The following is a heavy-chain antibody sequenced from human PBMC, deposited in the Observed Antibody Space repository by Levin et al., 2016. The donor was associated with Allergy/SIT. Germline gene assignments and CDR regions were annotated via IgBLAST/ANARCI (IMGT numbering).Heavy chain of an antibody. CDR2: IYDSGTI. Sequence: ESLKISCSVSGDSLSNYHWIWVRHFPGKGLELIGYIYDSGTINYNPSFKSRVAISVDTSKSQFSLKLSAVTAADTAVYYCARGACSGTSCHSDYYYYYYMDVWGKGTTVTVSS. CDR1: GDSLSNYH. J-gene: IGHJ6*03. V-gene: IGHV4-59*13. D-gene: IGHD2-2*01. CDR3: ARGACSGTSCHSDYYYYYYMDV.